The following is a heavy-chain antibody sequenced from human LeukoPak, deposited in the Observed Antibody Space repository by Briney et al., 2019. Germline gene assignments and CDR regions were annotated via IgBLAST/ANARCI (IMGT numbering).Heavy chain of an antibody. D-gene: IGHD4-17*01. CDR2: ISGRGGDT. Sequence: GGSLRLSCAASGFTFNDYWMHWVRQAPGKGLEWVSGISGRGGDTYYADSVKGRVTISRDNSKNTLYLQMNSLRAEDTAVYYCAKGPGSATVTNYFDFWGQGTLVTVSS. CDR1: GFTFNDYW. J-gene: IGHJ4*02. CDR3: AKGPGSATVTNYFDF. V-gene: IGHV3-23*01.